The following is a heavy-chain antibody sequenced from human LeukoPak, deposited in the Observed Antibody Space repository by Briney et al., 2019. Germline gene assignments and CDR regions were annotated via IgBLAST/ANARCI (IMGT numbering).Heavy chain of an antibody. Sequence: PSETLSLTCTVSGGSISSSSYYWGWIRQPPGKGLEWIGSIYYSGSTYYNPSLKSRVTISVDTSKNQFSLKLSSVTAADTAVYYCARQAGYSSSFFDCWGQGTLVTVSS. J-gene: IGHJ4*02. V-gene: IGHV4-39*01. D-gene: IGHD6-13*01. CDR3: ARQAGYSSSFFDC. CDR1: GGSISSSSYY. CDR2: IYYSGST.